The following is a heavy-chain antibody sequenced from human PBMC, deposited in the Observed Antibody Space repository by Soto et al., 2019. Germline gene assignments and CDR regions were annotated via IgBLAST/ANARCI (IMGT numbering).Heavy chain of an antibody. CDR1: GYTFTRSG. V-gene: IGHV1-18*01. J-gene: IGHJ6*02. Sequence: GASVKVSCKASGYTFTRSGISWVRQAPGQGLEWMGWISTYNGDTNYAQTFQGRVTITRDTSASTAYMELSSLRSEDTAVYYCAARIAAAFFGLDVWGQGTTVTVSS. CDR2: ISTYNGDT. D-gene: IGHD6-13*01. CDR3: AARIAAAFFGLDV.